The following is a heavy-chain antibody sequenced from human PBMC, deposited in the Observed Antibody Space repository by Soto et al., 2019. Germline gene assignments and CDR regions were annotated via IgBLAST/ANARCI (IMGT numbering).Heavy chain of an antibody. Sequence: QVQLVESGGGVVQPGRSLRLSCAASGFTFSSYGMHWVRQAPGKGLEWVAVISYDGSNKYYADSVKGRFTISRDNSTNTLYLQMNSLRAEDTAVYYCADAYYYDSSGYYYWGQGTLVTVSS. V-gene: IGHV3-30*03. CDR2: ISYDGSNK. D-gene: IGHD3-22*01. CDR1: GFTFSSYG. J-gene: IGHJ4*02. CDR3: ADAYYYDSSGYYY.